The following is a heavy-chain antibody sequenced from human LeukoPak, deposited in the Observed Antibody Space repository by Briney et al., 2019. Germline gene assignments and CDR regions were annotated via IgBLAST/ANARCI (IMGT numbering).Heavy chain of an antibody. Sequence: GGSLRLSCAASGFTFSDYYMSWIRQAPGTGLEWVSSISRSGDTTYYADSVKGRFTISRDNSKNTIYLQMSSLRAEDTAIYYCAKHNHGYHGVSTTYYYYYYMDVWGKGTTVTVSS. V-gene: IGHV3-23*01. CDR3: AKHNHGYHGVSTTYYYYYYMDV. CDR1: GFTFSDYY. CDR2: ISRSGDTT. D-gene: IGHD2-2*03. J-gene: IGHJ6*03.